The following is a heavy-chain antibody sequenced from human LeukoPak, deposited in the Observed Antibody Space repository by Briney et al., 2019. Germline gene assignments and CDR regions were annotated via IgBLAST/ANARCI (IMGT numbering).Heavy chain of an antibody. CDR2: ISGSGGST. CDR1: GFTFSSYA. J-gene: IGHJ4*02. CDR3: AKGTRFSVAGSPFDY. D-gene: IGHD6-19*01. V-gene: IGHV3-23*01. Sequence: GGSLRLSCAASGFTFSSYAMSWVRQAAGRGLEWVTAISGSGGSTYYADSVKGRFTISRDNSKSTLYLQMNSLRAEDTAVYYCAKGTRFSVAGSPFDYWGQGTLVTVSS.